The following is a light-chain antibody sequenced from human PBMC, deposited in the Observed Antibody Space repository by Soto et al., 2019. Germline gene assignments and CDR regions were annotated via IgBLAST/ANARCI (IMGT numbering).Light chain of an antibody. CDR1: NNDVGGYNF. Sequence: QSALTQPASVSASPGQSISISCTGTNNDVGGYNFVSWYQQHPGKAPKLIIYDVTKRPSGVSTRFSGSKSGNTASLTIYGLQTEDEAEYFCASYTNTSPLVVFGGGTKLTVL. CDR2: DVT. J-gene: IGLJ3*02. CDR3: ASYTNTSPLVV. V-gene: IGLV2-14*01.